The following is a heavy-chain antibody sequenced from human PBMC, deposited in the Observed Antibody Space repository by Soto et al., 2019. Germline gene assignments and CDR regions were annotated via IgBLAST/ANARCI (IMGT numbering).Heavy chain of an antibody. CDR3: ARERDGMDV. CDR2: VSDSGSRT. J-gene: IGHJ6*02. CDR1: GFTFSSYA. Sequence: GGSLRLSCASSGFTFSSYAMSWVRQAPGKGLEWVSTVSDSGSRTYYADSVKGRSTIFRDNSKNTLSLQMNSLRAEDTAVYYCARERDGMDVWGQGTTVTVSS. V-gene: IGHV3-23*01.